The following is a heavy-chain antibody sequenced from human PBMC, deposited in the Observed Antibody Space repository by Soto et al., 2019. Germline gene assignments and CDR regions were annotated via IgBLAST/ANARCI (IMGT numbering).Heavy chain of an antibody. D-gene: IGHD3-10*01. CDR2: IYHSGNT. CDR3: ARRWGEGRVDY. V-gene: IGHV4-4*02. Sequence: QVQLQESGPGLVKPSGTLSLTCAGSGGSISSSNWWIWVRQPPGKGLEWIGEIYHSGNTNYNPSLKSRVTMAVDKSRNQFSLTLSSVTAADTAVYYCARRWGEGRVDYWGQGTLVTVSS. J-gene: IGHJ4*02. CDR1: GGSISSSNW.